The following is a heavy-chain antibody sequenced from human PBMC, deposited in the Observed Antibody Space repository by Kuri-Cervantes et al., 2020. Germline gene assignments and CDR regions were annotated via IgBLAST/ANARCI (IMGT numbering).Heavy chain of an antibody. V-gene: IGHV1-69*05. Sequence: SVKVSCKASGYTFTSYGISWVRQAPGQGLEWMGGIIPIFGTANYAQKFQGRVTITTDESTSTAYMELSSLRSEDTAVYYCARAITGTHRSRSYYYYMDVWGKGTTVTVSS. CDR2: IIPIFGTA. CDR1: GYTFTSYG. D-gene: IGHD1-20*01. J-gene: IGHJ6*03. CDR3: ARAITGTHRSRSYYYYMDV.